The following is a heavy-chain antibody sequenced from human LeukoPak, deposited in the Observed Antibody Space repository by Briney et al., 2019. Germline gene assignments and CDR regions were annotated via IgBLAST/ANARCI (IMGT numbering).Heavy chain of an antibody. CDR3: TTALLIGDFWSDYYPDY. CDR2: IKSKTDGGTT. J-gene: IGHJ4*02. Sequence: GGSLRLSCAASGFTFSNAWMSWVRQAPGKGLEWVGRIKSKTDGGTTDYAATVKGRFTISRDDSKNTLYLQMNSLKTEDTAVYYCTTALLIGDFWSDYYPDYWGQGTLVTVSS. CDR1: GFTFSNAW. D-gene: IGHD3-3*01. V-gene: IGHV3-15*01.